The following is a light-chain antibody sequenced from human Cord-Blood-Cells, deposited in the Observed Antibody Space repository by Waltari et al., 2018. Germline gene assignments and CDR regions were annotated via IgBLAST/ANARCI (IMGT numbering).Light chain of an antibody. J-gene: IGKJ1*01. CDR1: QSVSSN. CDR2: GAS. Sequence: EIVMTQSPATLSVSPGERATLSCRASQSVSSNLAWYQQKPGQAPRLLIYGASTRVTGIPARFSGSGSGTEFTLTISILQSEDFAVYYCQQYNNWPRTFGQGTKVEIK. V-gene: IGKV3-15*01. CDR3: QQYNNWPRT.